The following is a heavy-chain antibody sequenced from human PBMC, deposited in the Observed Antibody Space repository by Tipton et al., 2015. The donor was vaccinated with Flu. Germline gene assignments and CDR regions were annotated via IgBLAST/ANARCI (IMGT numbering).Heavy chain of an antibody. CDR1: GGSISSFY. V-gene: IGHV4-4*08. D-gene: IGHD3-10*01. J-gene: IGHJ5*02. Sequence: GLVKPSETLSLTCTVSGGSISSFYWNWIRQPPGKGLEWIGYIYNNQYTKYNPSLKSRVTISVDTSKNQFSLRLSSVTAADTALYFCTRTYGPFNWFDPWGQGTLVTVSS. CDR3: TRTYGPFNWFDP. CDR2: IYNNQYT.